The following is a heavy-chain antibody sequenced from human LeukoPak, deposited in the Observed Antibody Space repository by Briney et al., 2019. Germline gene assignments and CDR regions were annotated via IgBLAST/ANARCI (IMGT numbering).Heavy chain of an antibody. Sequence: SETLSLTCAVYGGSFSGYYWSWIRQPPGKGLEWIGEINHSGSTNYSPSLKSRATISVDTSKNQFSLKLSSVTAADTAVYYCARDLRGYSSAVDHFDWWGQGTLVTVSS. CDR2: INHSGST. D-gene: IGHD6-19*01. V-gene: IGHV4-34*01. J-gene: IGHJ4*02. CDR1: GGSFSGYY. CDR3: ARDLRGYSSAVDHFDW.